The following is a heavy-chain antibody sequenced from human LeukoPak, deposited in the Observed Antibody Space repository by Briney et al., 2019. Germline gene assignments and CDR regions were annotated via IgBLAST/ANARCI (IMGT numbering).Heavy chain of an antibody. J-gene: IGHJ4*02. V-gene: IGHV3-7*01. Sequence: PGGSLRLSCAASGFTFSDYWMSGVRQAPGKGLEWVANIKQDGGQQYCVDSVKGRFTISRDNAKNSLYLQMNSLRAEDTALYYCARGGTTVTPKNFDYWGQGTLVTVSS. CDR2: IKQDGGQQ. CDR3: ARGGTTVTPKNFDY. CDR1: GFTFSDYW. D-gene: IGHD4-17*01.